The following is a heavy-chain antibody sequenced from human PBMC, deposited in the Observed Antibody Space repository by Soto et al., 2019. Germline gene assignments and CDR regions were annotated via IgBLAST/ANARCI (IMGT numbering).Heavy chain of an antibody. CDR3: ATDPRGCSSTSCYGGGYYYYYMDV. CDR2: ISGSGGST. Sequence: GGSLRLSCAASGFTFSSYAMSWVRQAPGKGLEWVSAISGSGGSTYYADSVKGRFTISRDNSKNTLYLQMNSLRAEDTAVYYCATDPRGCSSTSCYGGGYYYYYMDVWGKGTTVTVSS. D-gene: IGHD2-2*01. V-gene: IGHV3-23*01. J-gene: IGHJ6*03. CDR1: GFTFSSYA.